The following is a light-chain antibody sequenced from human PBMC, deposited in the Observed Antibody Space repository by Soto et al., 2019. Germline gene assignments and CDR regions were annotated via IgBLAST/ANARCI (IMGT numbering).Light chain of an antibody. CDR1: QSVLSTSNNKNS. CDR3: QQYYSNPFT. V-gene: IGKV4-1*01. CDR2: WAS. J-gene: IGKJ3*01. Sequence: DIVMTQSPDSLAVSLGERATFNCKSSQSVLSTSNNKNSLAWYQQIPGQPPKLLIYWASIRESGVPDRFSGSGSGTDFTLTISSLQAEDVAVYYCQQYYSNPFTFGPGTKVDIK.